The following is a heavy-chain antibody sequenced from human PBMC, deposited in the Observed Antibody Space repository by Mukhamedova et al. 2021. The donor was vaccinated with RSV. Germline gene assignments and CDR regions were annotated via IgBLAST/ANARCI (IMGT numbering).Heavy chain of an antibody. V-gene: IGHV1-2*02. J-gene: IGHJ3*01. CDR2: INPKTGGT. Sequence: SRESPEWMGWINPKTGGTDYARKFQGRVSMTRDTSISTAYMELSRLSSDDTAVYYCTRDSHVDSLSDAFDVWGQG. D-gene: IGHD4-17*01. CDR3: TRDSHVDSLSDAFDV.